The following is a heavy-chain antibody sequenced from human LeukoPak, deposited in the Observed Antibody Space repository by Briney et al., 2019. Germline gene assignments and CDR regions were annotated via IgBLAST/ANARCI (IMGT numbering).Heavy chain of an antibody. V-gene: IGHV4-59*08. D-gene: IGHD2-15*01. CDR1: GGSISSYY. J-gene: IGHJ6*03. CDR3: ASFYCSGGSCYQYYSYYYMDV. Sequence: PSETLSLTCTVSGGSISSYYWSWIRQPPGKGLEWIGCIYYSGYTNYKSSLKSRVTISVDTSKNQFSLKLNSVTAADTAVYYCASFYCSGGSCYQYYSYYYMDVWGKGTTVTISS. CDR2: IYYSGYT.